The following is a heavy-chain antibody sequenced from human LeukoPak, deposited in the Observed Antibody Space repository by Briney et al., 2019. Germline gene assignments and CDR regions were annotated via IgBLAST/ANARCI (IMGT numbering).Heavy chain of an antibody. CDR2: IYVTGT. CDR3: ARHIGVGIEDMDV. D-gene: IGHD3-10*01. Sequence: SETLSLTCTVSGGAIGTYYWSWIRQSPGKGLESIWYIYVTGTTYNPYLQSRVTISVDRSRNQFFLKMSSVTASDTAVDYCARHIGVGIEDMDVWGKGTKVIVSS. J-gene: IGHJ6*03. V-gene: IGHV4-59*08. CDR1: GGAIGTYY.